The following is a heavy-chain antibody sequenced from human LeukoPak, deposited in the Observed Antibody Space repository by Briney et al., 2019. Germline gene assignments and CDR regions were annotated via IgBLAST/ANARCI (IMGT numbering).Heavy chain of an antibody. CDR3: AGRFRGVLNF. CDR2: IYISGST. Sequence: SETLSLTCSVSGGSISSYYWSWLRQPAGKGLEWIGRIYISGSTNYNPSLKSRVTILVDTPKNQFSLKLSSVTAADTAVYYCAGRFRGVLNFWGQGTLVTVSS. CDR1: GGSISSYY. V-gene: IGHV4-4*07. J-gene: IGHJ4*02. D-gene: IGHD3-10*01.